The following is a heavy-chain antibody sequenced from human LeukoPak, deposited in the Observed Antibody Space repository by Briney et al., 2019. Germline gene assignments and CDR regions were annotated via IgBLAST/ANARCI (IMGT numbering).Heavy chain of an antibody. CDR1: GGSISSGGYY. D-gene: IGHD3-22*01. Sequence: SETLSLTCTVSGGSISSGGYYWSWIRQHPGKGLEWIGYIYYSGSTNYNPSLKSRVTISVDTSKNQFSLKLSSVTAADTAVYYCARQKDYYDSSGYYPNSHWFDPWGQGTLVTVSS. J-gene: IGHJ5*02. CDR2: IYYSGST. V-gene: IGHV4-61*08. CDR3: ARQKDYYDSSGYYPNSHWFDP.